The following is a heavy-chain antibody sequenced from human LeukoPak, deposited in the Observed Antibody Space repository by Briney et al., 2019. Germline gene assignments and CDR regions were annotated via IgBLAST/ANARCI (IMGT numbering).Heavy chain of an antibody. CDR1: GGSISSYY. V-gene: IGHV4-4*08. CDR3: ARDTPTGYSSSWYSYWYFDL. D-gene: IGHD6-13*01. Sequence: SETLSLTCSVSGGSISSYYWSWIRQSPENGLEWIGYIYNSGNTNYNPSLKSRVTISVDTSKNQLSLKLSSVTAADTAVYYCARDTPTGYSSSWYSYWYFDLWGRGTLVTVSS. J-gene: IGHJ2*01. CDR2: IYNSGNT.